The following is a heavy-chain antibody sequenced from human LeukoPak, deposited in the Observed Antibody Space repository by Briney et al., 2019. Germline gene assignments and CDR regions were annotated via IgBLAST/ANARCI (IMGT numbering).Heavy chain of an antibody. V-gene: IGHV1-18*03. CDR1: GYNFKTHA. J-gene: IGHJ6*02. CDR2: ISGYNGDT. D-gene: IGHD3-3*01. Sequence: GASAKVSCQTSGYNFKTHAVSWVRQVPGQGLEWMGWISGYNGDTAFAQKFRGRVTITSDRSVSTAYMELSSLRSEDMVVYSCVRDGPLRFLEWLPLSCYYGMDVWGQGTTVTVSS. CDR3: VRDGPLRFLEWLPLSCYYGMDV.